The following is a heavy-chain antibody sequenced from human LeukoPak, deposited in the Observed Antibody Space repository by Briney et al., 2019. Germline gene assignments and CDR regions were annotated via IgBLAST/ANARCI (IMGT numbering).Heavy chain of an antibody. CDR3: ARVKPVGAPPLPDY. CDR2: INPNSGGT. Sequence: ASVKVSCKASGYTFTGYYMHWVRQAPGQGLEWMGWINPNSGGTNYAQKFQGRVTMTRDTSISTAYMELSRLRSDDTAVYYRARVKPVGAPPLPDYWGQGTLVTVSS. CDR1: GYTFTGYY. D-gene: IGHD1-26*01. V-gene: IGHV1-2*02. J-gene: IGHJ4*02.